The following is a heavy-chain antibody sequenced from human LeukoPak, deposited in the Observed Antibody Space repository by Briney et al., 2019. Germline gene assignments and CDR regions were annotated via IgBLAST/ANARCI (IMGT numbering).Heavy chain of an antibody. V-gene: IGHV3-21*01. CDR2: VSSSGRHM. D-gene: IGHD5-12*01. CDR3: GRVKEASAFDI. CDR1: GFAFSSYS. Sequence: GGSLRLSCAASGFAFSSYSMNWVRQAPGEGLEWVSSVSSSGRHMYYADSVKGRFTISRDNAKNSLYLQMNSLRAEDTAVYYCGRVKEASAFDIWGQGTMVTVSS. J-gene: IGHJ3*02.